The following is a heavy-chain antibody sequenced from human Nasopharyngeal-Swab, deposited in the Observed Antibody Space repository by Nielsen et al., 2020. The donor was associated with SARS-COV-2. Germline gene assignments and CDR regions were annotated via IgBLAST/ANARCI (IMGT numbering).Heavy chain of an antibody. CDR2: IYYSGST. CDR3: ARQLDYYDSSGYYLRYFDY. V-gene: IGHV4-59*08. J-gene: IGHJ4*02. CDR1: GGSIISYY. D-gene: IGHD3-22*01. Sequence: SETLSLTCTVSGGSIISYYWRCIRQPPGKGLEWIGSIYYSGSTNYNPSLKSRLTISVDTSKNQFSLKLSSVTAADTAVYYCARQLDYYDSSGYYLRYFDYGGQGTVVTVSS.